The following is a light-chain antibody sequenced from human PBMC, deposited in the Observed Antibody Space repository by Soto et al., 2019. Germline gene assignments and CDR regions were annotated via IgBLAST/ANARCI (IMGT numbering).Light chain of an antibody. V-gene: IGKV1-12*01. Sequence: DIQMTQSPSSVSASVGDRVTITCRASQDINIALAWFQQKPGEAPRLLIYTASSLHSGVPSRFSGSGSGTDFTLTISSLQPEDFATYYGQQGNSFPLTFGGGTKVEIK. CDR1: QDINIA. CDR2: TAS. CDR3: QQGNSFPLT. J-gene: IGKJ4*01.